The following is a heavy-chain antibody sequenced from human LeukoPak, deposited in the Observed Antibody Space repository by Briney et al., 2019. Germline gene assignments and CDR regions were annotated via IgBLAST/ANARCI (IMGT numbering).Heavy chain of an antibody. D-gene: IGHD5-18*01. V-gene: IGHV3-30*02. CDR2: IRYDGSNK. J-gene: IGHJ6*02. CDR1: GFTFSSYG. CDR3: AREYSPYYGMDV. Sequence: GGSLRLSCAASGFTFSSYGMHWVRQAPGKGLEWVAFIRYDGSNKYYADSVKGRFTISRDNSKNTLYLQMNSLRAEDTAVYYCAREYSPYYGMDVWGQGTTVTVSS.